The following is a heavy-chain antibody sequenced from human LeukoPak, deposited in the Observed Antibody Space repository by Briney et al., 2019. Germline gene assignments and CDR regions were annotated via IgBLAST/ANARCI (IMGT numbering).Heavy chain of an antibody. Sequence: GGCLRLSCAASVFTFSTRAMSWVRQAPARGLEGVLSITGGGDTFFADAVKGRCTLSRDDSRNTVYLQLNNLSVDDTAVYYCAKANWVSYADAVGWGQGTLVTVSS. CDR2: ITGGGDT. D-gene: IGHD2-2*01. J-gene: IGHJ4*02. CDR1: VFTFSTRA. CDR3: AKANWVSYADAVG. V-gene: IGHV3-23*01.